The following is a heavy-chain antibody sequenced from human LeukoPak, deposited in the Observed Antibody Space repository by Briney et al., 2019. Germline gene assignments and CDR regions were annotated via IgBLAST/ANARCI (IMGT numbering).Heavy chain of an antibody. Sequence: PSETLSLTCTVSGGSMSSSSYYWGWIRQPPGKGLEWIGSIYYRGSTYYNPSLKSRVTISVDTSKNLFSLKLSSVTAADTAVYYCARWSWVTTGTTSEVGAGFRWGQGTLVTVSS. J-gene: IGHJ4*02. CDR3: ARWSWVTTGTTSEVGAGFR. CDR2: IYYRGST. V-gene: IGHV4-39*02. CDR1: GGSMSSSSYY. D-gene: IGHD1-1*01.